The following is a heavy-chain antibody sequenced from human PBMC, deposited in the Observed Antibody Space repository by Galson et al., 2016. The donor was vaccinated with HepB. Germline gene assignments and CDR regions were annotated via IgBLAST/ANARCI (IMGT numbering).Heavy chain of an antibody. CDR3: ANGTTFYHYWRASRPYWFDP. D-gene: IGHD3-3*01. CDR2: IWYDGSTK. V-gene: IGHV3-33*03. J-gene: IGHJ5*02. Sequence: SLRLSCAASGFTFSNYGIHWVRQAPGQGLEWVAVIWYDGSTKYYADSVKGRFTVSRDNSKTTVYLQMNSLRAEDTAVYYCANGTTFYHYWRASRPYWFDPWGQGTLVTVS. CDR1: GFTFSNYG.